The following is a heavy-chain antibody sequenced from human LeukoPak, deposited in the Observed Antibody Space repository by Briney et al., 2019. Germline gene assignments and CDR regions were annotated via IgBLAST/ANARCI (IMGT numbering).Heavy chain of an antibody. CDR2: ISSSSTTI. Sequence: GGSLRLSCAASGFTFSSYALNWVRQAPGKGLELVSYISSSSTTIYYADSVKGRFTISRDNAKNSLSLQMNSLRDEDTAVYYCARAGRGYYFDYWGQGTLVTVSS. J-gene: IGHJ4*02. CDR1: GFTFSSYA. D-gene: IGHD3-10*01. CDR3: ARAGRGYYFDY. V-gene: IGHV3-48*02.